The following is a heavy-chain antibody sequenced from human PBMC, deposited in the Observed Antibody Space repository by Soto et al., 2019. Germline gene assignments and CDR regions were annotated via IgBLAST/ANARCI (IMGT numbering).Heavy chain of an antibody. D-gene: IGHD1-26*01. Sequence: QVQLQESGPGLVKPSPTLSLTCTVSGGSISSGDYYWSWIRQPPGKGLEWIGYIYYSGSTYYNPSLKSRVTISVDTSKNQSSLNLSSVTAADTAVYYCARAEGYLGGGYYYYYGMDVWGQGTTVTVSS. CDR1: GGSISSGDYY. CDR2: IYYSGST. V-gene: IGHV4-30-4*01. J-gene: IGHJ6*02. CDR3: ARAEGYLGGGYYYYYGMDV.